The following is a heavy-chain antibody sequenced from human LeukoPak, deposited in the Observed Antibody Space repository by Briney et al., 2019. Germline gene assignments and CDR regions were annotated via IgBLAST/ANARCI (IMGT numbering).Heavy chain of an antibody. CDR3: ARHPADYSDRSAEH. Sequence: SETLSLTCTVSGGSISSYYWSWIRQPPGKGLEWFGYAYYSGSTNYTPSLKSRVTISVDTSKKQFSLNLTSVTAADTAVYYCARHPADYSDRSAEHWGQGTLVTVSS. CDR2: AYYSGST. V-gene: IGHV4-59*08. D-gene: IGHD3-22*01. CDR1: GGSISSYY. J-gene: IGHJ4*02.